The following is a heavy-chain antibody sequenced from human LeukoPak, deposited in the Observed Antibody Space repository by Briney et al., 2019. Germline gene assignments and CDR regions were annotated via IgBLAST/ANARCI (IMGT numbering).Heavy chain of an antibody. CDR2: FDPEDGET. Sequence: GESLKISCKVSGYPLTELSMHWVRQAPGKGLEGMGGFDPEDGETIYAQKFQGRVTMTEDTSTDTAYMELSSLRSEDTAVYYCATDFKSRSLAFDIWGQGTMVTVSS. CDR1: GYPLTELS. J-gene: IGHJ3*02. CDR3: ATDFKSRSLAFDI. D-gene: IGHD1-26*01. V-gene: IGHV1-24*01.